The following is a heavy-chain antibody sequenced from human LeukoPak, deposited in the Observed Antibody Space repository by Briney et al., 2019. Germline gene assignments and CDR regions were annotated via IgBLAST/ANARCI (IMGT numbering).Heavy chain of an antibody. V-gene: IGHV1-46*01. CDR1: GYTFTSYY. J-gene: IGHJ4*02. CDR2: INPSASST. Sequence: GASVKVSCKASGYTFTSYYMHWVRQAPGQGLEWMGIINPSASSTIYAQKFQGRVTVTRDTSTSTVHMELSGLRSEDTAVYYCARDQEGFDYWGQGTLVTVSS. CDR3: ARDQEGFDY.